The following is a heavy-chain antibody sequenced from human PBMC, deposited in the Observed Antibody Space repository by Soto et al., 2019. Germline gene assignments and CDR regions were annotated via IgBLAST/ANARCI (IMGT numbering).Heavy chain of an antibody. CDR3: AIEYSSSPPYYPIGY. V-gene: IGHV1-69*01. CDR1: GGTFSSYS. D-gene: IGHD6-6*01. Sequence: QVQLVQSGAEVKKPGSSVKVSCKASGGTFSSYSISWVRQAPGQGLEWMGGIIPIFGTANYAQKFEGRVTITADESTSTAYMELSSLRSEDTAVYYCAIEYSSSPPYYPIGYWGQGTLVTVSS. J-gene: IGHJ4*02. CDR2: IIPIFGTA.